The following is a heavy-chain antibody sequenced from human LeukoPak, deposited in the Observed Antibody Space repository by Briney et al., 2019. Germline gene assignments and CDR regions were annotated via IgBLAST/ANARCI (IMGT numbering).Heavy chain of an antibody. V-gene: IGHV3-30-3*01. Sequence: GRSLRLSWAASGFTFSSYAMHWVRQAPGKGLEWVAVISYDGSNKYYADSVKGRFTISRDNSKNTLYLQMNSLRAEDTAVYYCARDGRDRDGYNYYYWGQGTLVTVSS. J-gene: IGHJ4*02. CDR3: ARDGRDRDGYNYYY. CDR2: ISYDGSNK. CDR1: GFTFSSYA. D-gene: IGHD5-24*01.